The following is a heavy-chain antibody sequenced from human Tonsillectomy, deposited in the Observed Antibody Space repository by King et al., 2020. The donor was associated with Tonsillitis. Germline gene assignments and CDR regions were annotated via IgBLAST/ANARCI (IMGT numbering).Heavy chain of an antibody. CDR1: GGSISDFY. CDR2: IYYSGST. J-gene: IGHJ4*02. Sequence: QLQESGPGLVKPSETLSLTCTVSGGSISDFYWSWIRQPPGKGPEWIGYIYYSGSTNYNPSLKSRVTISVDTSKNQFSPKLSSVIAADTAVYYCARGVCQLLYYFDYWGQGTLVTVSS. CDR3: ARGVCQLLYYFDY. V-gene: IGHV4-59*01. D-gene: IGHD2-15*01.